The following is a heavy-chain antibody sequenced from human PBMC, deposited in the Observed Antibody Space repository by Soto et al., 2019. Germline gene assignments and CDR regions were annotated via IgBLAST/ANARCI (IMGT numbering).Heavy chain of an antibody. CDR3: AREAEDLTSNFDY. CDR2: ISSTTNYI. CDR1: GFTFTRYS. J-gene: IGHJ4*02. Sequence: KPGGSLRLSCAASGFTFTRYSMNWVRQAPGKGLEWVSSISSTTNYIYYGDSMKGRFTIPRDNAKNSLYLEMNSLRAEDTAVYCCAREAEDLTSNFDYWGQGTLVTVSS. V-gene: IGHV3-21*06.